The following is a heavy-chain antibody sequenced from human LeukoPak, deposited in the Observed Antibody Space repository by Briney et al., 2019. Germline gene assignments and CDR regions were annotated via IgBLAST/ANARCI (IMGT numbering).Heavy chain of an antibody. CDR2: ISSSNSNI. D-gene: IGHD6-19*01. Sequence: GGSLRLSCAASGXTFSSYSMNWVRQAPGKGLEWVSSISSSNSNIYNADSVKGRFTISRDNAKNSLYLQMNSLRAEDTAVYYCARDHGLLVVSGRFVYWGQGTLVTVSS. J-gene: IGHJ4*02. CDR1: GXTFSSYS. V-gene: IGHV3-21*01. CDR3: ARDHGLLVVSGRFVY.